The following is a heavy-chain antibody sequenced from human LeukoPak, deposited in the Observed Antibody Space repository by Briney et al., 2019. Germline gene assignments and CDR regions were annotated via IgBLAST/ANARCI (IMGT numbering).Heavy chain of an antibody. CDR2: FNHSGTT. J-gene: IGHJ6*03. V-gene: IGHV4-34*01. CDR1: GGSFSGYY. Sequence: SETLSLICDVCGGSFSGYYWSGMRQPPGKGREGIGEFNHSGTTNYNPSLKSRVTISVDTSKNQFSLKLTSVTAADTAVYHCARGGGDYYYMDVWGKGTTVTISS. CDR3: ARGGGDYYYMDV.